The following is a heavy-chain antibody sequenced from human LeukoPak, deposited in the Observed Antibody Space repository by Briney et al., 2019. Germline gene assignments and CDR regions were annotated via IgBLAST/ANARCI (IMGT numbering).Heavy chain of an antibody. Sequence: ASVKVSCKVSGYTLTELSMHWVRQAPAKGLEWMGGFDPEDGETIYAQKFQGRVTMTEDTSTDTAYMELSSLRSEDTAVYYCATSGSGWPPNAFDIWGQGTMVTVSS. CDR3: ATSGSGWPPNAFDI. CDR1: GYTLTELS. D-gene: IGHD6-19*01. CDR2: FDPEDGET. J-gene: IGHJ3*02. V-gene: IGHV1-24*01.